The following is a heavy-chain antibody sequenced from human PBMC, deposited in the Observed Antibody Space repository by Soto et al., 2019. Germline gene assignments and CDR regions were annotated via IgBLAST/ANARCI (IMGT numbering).Heavy chain of an antibody. J-gene: IGHJ6*02. V-gene: IGHV1-3*01. CDR1: GYTFTRYA. CDR2: INAGNGNT. CDR3: ASSNIVAAPYGMDV. Sequence: GASVKVSCKASGYTFTRYAMHWVRQAPGQRLGWMGWINAGNGNTKYSQKFQGRVTITRDTSASTAYMELSSLRSEDTAVYYCASSNIVAAPYGMDVWGQGTTVTVS. D-gene: IGHD6-13*01.